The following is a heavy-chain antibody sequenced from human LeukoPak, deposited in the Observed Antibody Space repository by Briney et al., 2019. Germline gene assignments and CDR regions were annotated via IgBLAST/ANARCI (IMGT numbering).Heavy chain of an antibody. CDR1: GGSISSYY. CDR2: IYYSGST. CDR3: ATELSGTGDLDY. D-gene: IGHD7-27*01. V-gene: IGHV4-59*01. Sequence: SETLSLTCTVSGGSISSYYWSWIRQPPGKGLEWIGYIYYSGSTNYNPSLKSRVTISVDTSKNQLSLKLRSVTAADTAVYYCATELSGTGDLDYWGQGTLVTVSS. J-gene: IGHJ4*02.